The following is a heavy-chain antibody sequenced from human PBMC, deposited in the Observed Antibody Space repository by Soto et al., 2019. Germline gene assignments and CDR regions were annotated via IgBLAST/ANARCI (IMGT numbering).Heavy chain of an antibody. V-gene: IGHV4-34*01. CDR2: INHSGNT. CDR3: ARNAYGSGSYYPNFDY. D-gene: IGHD3-10*01. Sequence: SETLSLTCAVYGGSFSGYYWSWIRQPPGKGLEWIGEINHSGNTNYNPSIKSRVTKSLDTSTNQYSLKLSSVTAADTVVYYCARNAYGSGSYYPNFDYWGQGTLVTV. J-gene: IGHJ4*02. CDR1: GGSFSGYY.